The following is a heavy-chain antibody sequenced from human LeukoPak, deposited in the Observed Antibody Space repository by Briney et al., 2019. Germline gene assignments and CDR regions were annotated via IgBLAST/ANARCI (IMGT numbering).Heavy chain of an antibody. CDR1: EFTFSNYG. CDR3: AKGSYCNGISCPFDP. Sequence: GGSLRLSCAASEFTFSNYGMQWVRQAPGKGLEWVAVISYDGSTKYYADSVKGRFTISRDNSRNTLYLQMNSLRTEDTAVYYCAKGSYCNGISCPFDPWGQGTLVTVSS. V-gene: IGHV3-30*18. CDR2: ISYDGSTK. D-gene: IGHD2-2*01. J-gene: IGHJ5*02.